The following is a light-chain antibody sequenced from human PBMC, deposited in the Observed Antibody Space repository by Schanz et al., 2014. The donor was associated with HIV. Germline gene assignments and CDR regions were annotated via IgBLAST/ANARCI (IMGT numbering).Light chain of an antibody. Sequence: EIVMTQSPVTLSVSPGERVTLSCRASRSVNSNLAWYQQKPGQAPRLLIYGASSRATDIPDRFSGSGSGTDFTLTISRLEPEDFAVYYCQQYGSSPLFGQGTKVESK. J-gene: IGKJ1*01. CDR3: QQYGSSPL. V-gene: IGKV3-20*01. CDR2: GAS. CDR1: RSVNSN.